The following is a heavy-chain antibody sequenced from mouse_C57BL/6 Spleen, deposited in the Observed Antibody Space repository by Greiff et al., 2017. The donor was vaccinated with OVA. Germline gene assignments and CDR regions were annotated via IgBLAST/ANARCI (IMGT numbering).Heavy chain of an antibody. J-gene: IGHJ2*01. CDR3: ARHEESTYDGYSWFDY. CDR2: FYPGSGSI. V-gene: IGHV1-62-2*01. D-gene: IGHD2-3*01. CDR1: GYTFTEYT. Sequence: QVQLQQSGAELVKPGASVKLSCKASGYTFTEYTIHWVKQRSGQGLEWIGWFYPGSGSIKYNEKFKDKATLTADKSSSTVYMELSSLTSEDSAVFFCARHEESTYDGYSWFDYWGQGTTVTVSS.